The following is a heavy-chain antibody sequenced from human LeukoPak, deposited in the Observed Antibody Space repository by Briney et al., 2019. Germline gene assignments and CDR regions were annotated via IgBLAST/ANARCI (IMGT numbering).Heavy chain of an antibody. CDR2: ISSDGSST. CDR3: ARDQRVTGRPDIDY. D-gene: IGHD6-6*01. Sequence: GGSLRLSCAASGFTFRNHWMHWVRQTPGKGLVWVSRISSDGSSTTYADSVKGRFTISRDNAKNTLYLQMNNLRAEDTAMYYCARDQRVTGRPDIDYWGQGTLVIVFS. V-gene: IGHV3-74*03. CDR1: GFTFRNHW. J-gene: IGHJ4*02.